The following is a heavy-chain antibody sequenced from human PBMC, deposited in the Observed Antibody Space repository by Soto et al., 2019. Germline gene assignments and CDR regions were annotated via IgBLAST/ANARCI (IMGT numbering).Heavy chain of an antibody. Sequence: EVQLVESGGGLVKPGGSLRLSCAASGFTFSSYSMNWVRQAPGKGLEWVSSISSSSSYIYYADSVKGRFTISRDNAKNSLYQQMNSLRAEDTAVYYCARDGGSVTGTPAGRREDYYYGMDVWGQGTTVTVSS. J-gene: IGHJ6*02. CDR1: GFTFSSYS. CDR3: ARDGGSVTGTPAGRREDYYYGMDV. D-gene: IGHD1-20*01. CDR2: ISSSSSYI. V-gene: IGHV3-21*01.